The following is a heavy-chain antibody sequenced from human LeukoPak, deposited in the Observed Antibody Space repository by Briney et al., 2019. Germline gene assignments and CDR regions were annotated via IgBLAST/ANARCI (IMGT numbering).Heavy chain of an antibody. CDR1: GYSFSNYW. CDR2: IYPGDSDT. V-gene: IGHV5-51*01. J-gene: IGHJ4*02. CDR3: AREYFGSDEYFDY. D-gene: IGHD3-10*01. Sequence: GESLKISCKGSGYSFSNYWIGWVRQMPGKGLGWMGFIYPGDSDTRYSPSFQGQVTFSADKSINTAYLQWSSLKASDTAMYYCAREYFGSDEYFDYWGQGTLVTVSP.